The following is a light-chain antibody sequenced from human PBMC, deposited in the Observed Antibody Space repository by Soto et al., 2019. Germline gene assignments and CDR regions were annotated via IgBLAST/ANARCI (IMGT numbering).Light chain of an antibody. V-gene: IGLV1-51*01. CDR2: DND. J-gene: IGLJ1*01. CDR1: SSDVGNNY. CDR3: GAWDSSPSAQYV. Sequence: QSVLTQPPSVSAAAGQKVTISFSGSSSDVGNNYVSWYQQIPGTVPKLLIYDNDKRPSGIPDRFSASTSATSATLVITGLQTGDEADYYCGAWDSSPSAQYVFGTGTKLTVL.